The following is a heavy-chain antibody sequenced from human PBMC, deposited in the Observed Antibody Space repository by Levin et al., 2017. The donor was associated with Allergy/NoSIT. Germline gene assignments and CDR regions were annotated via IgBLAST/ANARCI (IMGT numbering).Heavy chain of an antibody. CDR2: IYYSGST. Sequence: PSQTLSLTCTVSGGSISSSSYYWGWIRQPPGKGLEWIGSIYYSGSTYYNPSLKSRVTISVDTSKNQFSLKLSSVTAADTAVYYCARIPYNNSPNHTPYMDGWGKGTTVTVSS. V-gene: IGHV4-39*01. J-gene: IGHJ6*03. CDR1: GGSISSSSYY. D-gene: IGHD3-10*01. CDR3: ARIPYNNSPNHTPYMDG.